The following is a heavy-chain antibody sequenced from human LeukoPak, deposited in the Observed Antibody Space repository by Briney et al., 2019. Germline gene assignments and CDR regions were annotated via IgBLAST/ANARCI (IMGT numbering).Heavy chain of an antibody. V-gene: IGHV4-30-2*01. CDR2: INRSGST. J-gene: IGHJ4*02. D-gene: IGHD3-10*01. Sequence: SQTLSLTCAVSGGSISSSGYSWSWIRQPPGKGLEWIGEINRSGSTTYNPSLKSRVTISVDTSKNQFSLKLNSVTAADTAVYYCARFGTYWGQGILVTVSS. CDR3: ARFGTY. CDR1: GGSISSSGYS.